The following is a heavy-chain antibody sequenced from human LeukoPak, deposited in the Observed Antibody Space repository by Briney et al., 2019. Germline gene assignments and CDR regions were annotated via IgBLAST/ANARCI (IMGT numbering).Heavy chain of an antibody. J-gene: IGHJ6*02. D-gene: IGHD4-23*01. CDR3: ARVGGTNYYYYGMDV. Sequence: SETLSLTCTVAGGSISSYYWSWIRQPPGKGLEWIGYIYYSGSTNYNPSLKSRVTISVDTSKNQFSLKLSSVTAADTAVYYCARVGGTNYYYYGMDVWGQGTTVTVSS. CDR1: GGSISSYY. V-gene: IGHV4-59*01. CDR2: IYYSGST.